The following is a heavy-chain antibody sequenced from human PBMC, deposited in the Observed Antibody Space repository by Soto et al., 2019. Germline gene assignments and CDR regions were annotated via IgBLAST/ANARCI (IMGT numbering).Heavy chain of an antibody. D-gene: IGHD1-1*01. Sequence: SETLSLTCAVYGGSFSGYYWSWIRQPPGKGLEWIGEINHSGSTNSNPSLKSRLSMSVDTSKNQFSLTMKSVTAADTGVYYCASHPLNWSDADSWGQGVLVTVSS. J-gene: IGHJ4*02. CDR3: ASHPLNWSDADS. V-gene: IGHV4-34*01. CDR1: GGSFSGYY. CDR2: INHSGST.